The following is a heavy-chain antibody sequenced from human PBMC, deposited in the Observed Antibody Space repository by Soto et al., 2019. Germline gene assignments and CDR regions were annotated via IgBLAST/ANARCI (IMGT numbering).Heavy chain of an antibody. V-gene: IGHV1-69*12. CDR2: IIPIFGTA. Sequence: QVQLVQSGAEVKKPGSSVKVSCKASGGTFRSYAISWVRQAPGQGLEGMGVIIPIFGTANYAQKFQGRVTITADESTSTAYRERSSMRSEDTAVYYCASGYSSGWLSAEYFQHWRQGTLVTVSS. J-gene: IGHJ1*01. CDR3: ASGYSSGWLSAEYFQH. CDR1: GGTFRSYA. D-gene: IGHD6-19*01.